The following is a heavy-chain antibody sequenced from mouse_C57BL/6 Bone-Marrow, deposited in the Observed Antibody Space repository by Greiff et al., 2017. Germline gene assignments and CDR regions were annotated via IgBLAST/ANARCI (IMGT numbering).Heavy chain of an antibody. CDR3: ARGGFITTVVAPLGY. CDR1: GYTFTDYN. V-gene: IGHV1-22*01. CDR2: INPNNGGT. Sequence: EVQLQQSGPELVKPGASVKMSCKASGYTFTDYNMHWVKQSHGKSLEWIGYINPNNGGTSYNQKFKGKATLTVNKSSSTAYMELRSLTSEDSAVYYCARGGFITTVVAPLGYWGQGTTLTVSS. D-gene: IGHD1-1*01. J-gene: IGHJ2*01.